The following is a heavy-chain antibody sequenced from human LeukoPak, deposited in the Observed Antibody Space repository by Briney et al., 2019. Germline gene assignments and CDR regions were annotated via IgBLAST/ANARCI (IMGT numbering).Heavy chain of an antibody. CDR1: GFTFSSYG. Sequence: PGGSLRLSCAASGFTFSSYGMHWVRQAPGKGLEWVAVISYDGSNKYYADSVKGRFTISRDNSKNTLYLQMNSLRAEDTAVYYCAKDRGAVTTSRFGYWGQGTLVTVSS. V-gene: IGHV3-30*18. D-gene: IGHD4-4*01. CDR3: AKDRGAVTTSRFGY. J-gene: IGHJ4*02. CDR2: ISYDGSNK.